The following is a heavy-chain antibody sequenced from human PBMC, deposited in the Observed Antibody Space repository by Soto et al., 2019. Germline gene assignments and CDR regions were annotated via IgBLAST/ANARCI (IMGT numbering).Heavy chain of an antibody. CDR3: ARFCGDGGDCYSGDAFDI. CDR2: IIPIFGTA. Sequence: VASVKVSCKASGGTFSSYAISWVRQAPGQGLEWMGGIIPIFGTANYAQKFQGRVTITADKSTSTAYMELSSLRSEDAAVYYCARFCGDGGDCYSGDAFDIWGQGTMVTVSS. D-gene: IGHD2-21*02. J-gene: IGHJ3*02. V-gene: IGHV1-69*06. CDR1: GGTFSSYA.